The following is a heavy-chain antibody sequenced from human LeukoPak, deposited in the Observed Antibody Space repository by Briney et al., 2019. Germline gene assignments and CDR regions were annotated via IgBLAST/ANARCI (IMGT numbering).Heavy chain of an antibody. CDR2: MYYRGGT. J-gene: IGHJ4*02. Sequence: PAETLSLTCTVSGGSISSYYWSGIGQPPGKGGEGMGYMYYRGGTNYNPCLKSGGTISVDTCKNQLSLRLSSVTAADTAVYYCARAGRTRWLGPFDYWGQGTLVTVSS. V-gene: IGHV4-59*01. CDR3: ARAGRTRWLGPFDY. D-gene: IGHD3/OR15-3a*01. CDR1: GGSISSYY.